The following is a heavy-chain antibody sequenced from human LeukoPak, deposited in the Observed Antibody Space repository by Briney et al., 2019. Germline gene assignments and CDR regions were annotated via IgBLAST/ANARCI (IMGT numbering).Heavy chain of an antibody. V-gene: IGHV3-23*01. J-gene: IGHJ4*02. CDR1: GFTFSSYS. CDR3: AKDPGYQVVYCFDY. D-gene: IGHD2-2*01. Sequence: QLGGSLRLSCAASGFTFSSYSMSWVRQAPGKGLEWVSGISGSGGITDYADSVKGRFTISRDNSKNTLYLQMNSLRVEDTAVYYCAKDPGYQVVYCFDYWGQGTLVTVSS. CDR2: ISGSGGIT.